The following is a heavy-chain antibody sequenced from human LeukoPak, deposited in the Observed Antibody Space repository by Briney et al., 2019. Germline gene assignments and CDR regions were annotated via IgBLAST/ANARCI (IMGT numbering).Heavy chain of an antibody. Sequence: PGESLRLSCAASGFTFSDYEINWVRQAPGKGLEWVSYISSSGGTIYYADSVKGRFTISRDNAKNSLYLQMNSLRAEDTGIYYCARLRGGYNLYWGQGTLVTVSS. CDR2: ISSSGGTI. D-gene: IGHD5-24*01. CDR3: ARLRGGYNLY. J-gene: IGHJ4*02. CDR1: GFTFSDYE. V-gene: IGHV3-48*03.